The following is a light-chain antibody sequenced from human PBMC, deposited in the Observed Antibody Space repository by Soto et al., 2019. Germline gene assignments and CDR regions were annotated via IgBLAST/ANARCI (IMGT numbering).Light chain of an antibody. CDR3: QQYDNLHLT. J-gene: IGKJ4*01. CDR2: DAS. CDR1: QDISNY. V-gene: IGKV1-33*01. Sequence: DIQMTQSPSSLSASVGDRVTITCQASQDISNYLNWYQQKPGKAPKLLIYDASNLETGVPSRFSGSGSGTDFTFTISSLQPEDIATYYCQQYDNLHLTFGGGTKLEIK.